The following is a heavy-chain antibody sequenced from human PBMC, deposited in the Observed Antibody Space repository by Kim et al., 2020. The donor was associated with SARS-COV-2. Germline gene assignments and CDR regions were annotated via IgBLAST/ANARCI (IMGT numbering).Heavy chain of an antibody. Sequence: SETLSLTCTVSGGSISSSSYYWGWIRQPPGKGLEWIGSIYYSRSTFYNPSLKSRVTISVDTSKNQFSLKLSSVTAADTAVYYCASRLGIAAAQWGQGTLVTVSS. CDR3: ASRLGIAAAQ. CDR1: GGSISSSSYY. J-gene: IGHJ4*02. CDR2: IYYSRST. V-gene: IGHV4-39*01. D-gene: IGHD6-13*01.